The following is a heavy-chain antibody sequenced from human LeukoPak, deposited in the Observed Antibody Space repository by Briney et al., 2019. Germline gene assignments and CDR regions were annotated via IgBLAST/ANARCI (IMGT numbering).Heavy chain of an antibody. CDR3: AKGLYSAYSD. Sequence: GGSLRLSCAASGFTFGSSAMSWVRQAPGKGLKWVSGISSSGDTTNYADSVKGRFTISRDTYKNTLYLQMTSLRAEDTALYYCAKGLYSAYSDWGQGTLVAVSS. CDR1: GFTFGSSA. V-gene: IGHV3-23*01. CDR2: ISSSGDTT. J-gene: IGHJ4*02. D-gene: IGHD3-22*01.